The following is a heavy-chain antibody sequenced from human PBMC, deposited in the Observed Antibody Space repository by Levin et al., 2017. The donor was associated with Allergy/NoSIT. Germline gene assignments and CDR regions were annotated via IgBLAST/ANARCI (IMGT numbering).Heavy chain of an antibody. V-gene: IGHV3-30-3*01. Sequence: HSGGSLRLSCAASGFTFSGYVLHWVRQAPGRGLEWLTLISYDGDKKYYADSVEGRFTISRDSSKDTLYLQMNSLRDEDTAVYYCAAEISWRAAAGFYGEDAFDIWGQGTMVTVSS. D-gene: IGHD6-13*01. J-gene: IGHJ3*02. CDR3: AAEISWRAAAGFYGEDAFDI. CDR2: ISYDGDKK. CDR1: GFTFSGYV.